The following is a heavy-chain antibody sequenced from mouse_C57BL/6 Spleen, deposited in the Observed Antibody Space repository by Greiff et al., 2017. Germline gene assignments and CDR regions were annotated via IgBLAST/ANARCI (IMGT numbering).Heavy chain of an antibody. CDR3: ERGGNYYGRSHDFDY. D-gene: IGHD1-1*01. V-gene: IGHV1-85*01. CDR1: GYTFTSYD. CDR2: IYPRDGST. J-gene: IGHJ2*01. Sequence: QVQLQQSGPELVKPGASVKLSCKASGYTFTSYDINWVKQRPGQGLEWIGWIYPRDGSTKYNEKFKGKDTLTVDTSSSTAYMELHSLTSEDSAVYVGERGGNYYGRSHDFDYWGQGTTLTVSS.